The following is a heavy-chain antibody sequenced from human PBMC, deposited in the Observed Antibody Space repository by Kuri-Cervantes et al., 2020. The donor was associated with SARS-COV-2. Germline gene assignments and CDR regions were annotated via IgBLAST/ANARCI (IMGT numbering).Heavy chain of an antibody. Sequence: ASVKVSCKASGYTFTGYYMHWVRQAPGQGLEWMGWINPNSGGTNYAQKFQGRVTITRDTSISTAYMELSRLRSDDTAVYYCARDWAYVDPGYFDYWGQGTLVTVSS. J-gene: IGHJ4*02. V-gene: IGHV1-2*02. D-gene: IGHD3-10*01. CDR2: INPNSGGT. CDR1: GYTFTGYY. CDR3: ARDWAYVDPGYFDY.